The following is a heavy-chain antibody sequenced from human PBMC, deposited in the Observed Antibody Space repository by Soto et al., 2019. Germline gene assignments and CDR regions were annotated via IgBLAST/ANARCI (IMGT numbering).Heavy chain of an antibody. CDR2: ISSNGGRT. D-gene: IGHD1-1*01. CDR3: AKDLHWYGMDV. CDR1: GFTFGNYF. Sequence: EVQLLESGGGLVQPGESLRLSCAASGFTFGNYFMNWVRQAPGKGLEWVSDISSNGGRTHYADSVRGRFTISRDNSRTPLYLQMSSLRAEDTALYYCAKDLHWYGMDVWGQGTTVTVSS. J-gene: IGHJ6*02. V-gene: IGHV3-23*01.